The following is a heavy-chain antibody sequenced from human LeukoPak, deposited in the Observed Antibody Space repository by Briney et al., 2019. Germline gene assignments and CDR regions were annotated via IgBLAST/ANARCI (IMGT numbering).Heavy chain of an antibody. J-gene: IGHJ4*02. CDR1: GFTFSSYA. CDR3: AREAGYCSSTSCYYFDY. CDR2: ISYDGSNK. Sequence: PGGSLRLSCAASGFTFSSYAMHWVRQAPGKGLEWVAVISYDGSNKYYADSVKGRFTISRDNSKNTLYLQMNSLRAEDTAVYYCAREAGYCSSTSCYYFDYWGQGSLVTVSS. D-gene: IGHD2-2*03. V-gene: IGHV3-30-3*01.